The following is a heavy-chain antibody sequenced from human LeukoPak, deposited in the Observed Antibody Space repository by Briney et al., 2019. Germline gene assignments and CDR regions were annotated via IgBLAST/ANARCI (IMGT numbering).Heavy chain of an antibody. Sequence: PGGSLRLPCAASGFTFSSYGMHWVRQAPGKGLEWVAVIWYDGSNKYYADSVKGRFTISRDNSKNTLYLQMNSLRAEDTAVYYCAREYSGSYSTAFDIWGQGTMVTVSS. D-gene: IGHD1-26*01. CDR1: GFTFSSYG. J-gene: IGHJ3*02. CDR3: AREYSGSYSTAFDI. V-gene: IGHV3-33*01. CDR2: IWYDGSNK.